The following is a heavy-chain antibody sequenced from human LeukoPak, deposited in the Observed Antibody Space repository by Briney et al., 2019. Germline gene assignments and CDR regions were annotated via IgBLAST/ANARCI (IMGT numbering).Heavy chain of an antibody. CDR1: GFTFSNYG. CDR3: ASTMPYSGYDLINYFDY. CDR2: ISDDGSNK. Sequence: GGSLRLSCAASGFTFSNYGMHWVRQGPGKGLEWVAVISDDGSNKYYEDSIKGRFTISRDNSKNTLYLQMNSLRAEDTAVYYCASTMPYSGYDLINYFDYWGQGTLVTVSS. V-gene: IGHV3-30*03. J-gene: IGHJ4*02. D-gene: IGHD5-12*01.